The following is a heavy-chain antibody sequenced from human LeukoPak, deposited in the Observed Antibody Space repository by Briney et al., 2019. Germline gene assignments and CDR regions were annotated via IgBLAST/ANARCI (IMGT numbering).Heavy chain of an antibody. Sequence: PGRSLRLSCAASGFTFDDYAMHWVRQAPGKGLEWVSGISWNSGSIGYADSVKGRFTISRDNAKNSLYLQMNSLRAEDTAVYYCASTIRGYYDFWSGYFHPHPYYFDYWGREPWSPSPQ. CDR2: ISWNSGSI. CDR1: GFTFDDYA. D-gene: IGHD3-3*01. J-gene: IGHJ4*02. V-gene: IGHV3-9*01. CDR3: ASTIRGYYDFWSGYFHPHPYYFDY.